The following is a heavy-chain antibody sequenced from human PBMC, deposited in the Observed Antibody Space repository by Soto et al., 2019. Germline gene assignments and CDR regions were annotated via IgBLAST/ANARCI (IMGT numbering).Heavy chain of an antibody. CDR3: SGCSRRACHQVYGMDV. CDR2: ISPSTSHI. V-gene: IGHV3-21*01. CDR1: GFTFSSCT. Sequence: EVHLVESGGGLVKPGGSLRLSCAVSGFTFSSCTMNWVRQAPGKGLEWVSSISPSTSHIYYADSVKGRFTISRDNAKNSLFLQMNSLRAEDTAVYYCSGCSRRACHQVYGMDVWGQGTTVTVSS. J-gene: IGHJ6*02. D-gene: IGHD2-15*01.